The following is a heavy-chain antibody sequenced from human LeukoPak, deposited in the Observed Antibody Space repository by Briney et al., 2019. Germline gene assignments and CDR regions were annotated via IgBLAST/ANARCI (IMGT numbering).Heavy chain of an antibody. D-gene: IGHD2-15*01. CDR3: ARAVGYCSGGSCHAEYFQH. V-gene: IGHV4-59*12. CDR1: GGSISSYF. Sequence: SETLSLTCTVSGGSISSYFWSWIRQPPGKGLEWIGYIYHSGSTYYNPSLKSRVTISVDRSKNQFSLKLSSVTAADTAVYYCARAVGYCSGGSCHAEYFQHWGQGTLVTVSS. J-gene: IGHJ1*01. CDR2: IYHSGST.